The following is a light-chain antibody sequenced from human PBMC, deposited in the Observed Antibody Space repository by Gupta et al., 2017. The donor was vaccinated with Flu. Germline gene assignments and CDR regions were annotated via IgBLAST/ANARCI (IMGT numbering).Light chain of an antibody. J-gene: IGLJ2*01. CDR2: SNN. CDR1: SSNIGSNT. Sequence: QSVLTQPPSASGTPGQRVTISCSGSSSNIGSNTVNWYQQLPGTAPKLLIYSNNQRPSGVPDRFSGSKSGTSAYLAISGLQSEDEADYDCAAWDDSLNGVVLGGGTKL. V-gene: IGLV1-44*01. CDR3: AAWDDSLNGVV.